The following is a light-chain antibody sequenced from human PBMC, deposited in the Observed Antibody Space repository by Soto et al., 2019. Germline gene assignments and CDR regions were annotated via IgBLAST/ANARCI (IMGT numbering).Light chain of an antibody. V-gene: IGLV2-8*01. CDR3: SSYAGSNNLVV. Sequence: QSVLTQPPSASGSPGQSVTISCTGTSSDVGGYNYVSWYQQHPGKAPKLMIYEVSKRASGVPDRFSGSKSGNTASLTVSGLQAEDEADYYCSSYAGSNNLVVFGGGTKVTVL. CDR2: EVS. CDR1: SSDVGGYNY. J-gene: IGLJ2*01.